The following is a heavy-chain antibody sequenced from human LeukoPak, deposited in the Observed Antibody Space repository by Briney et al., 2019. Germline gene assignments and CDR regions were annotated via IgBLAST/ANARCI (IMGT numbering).Heavy chain of an antibody. D-gene: IGHD3-10*01. CDR2: ISYDGSNK. CDR3: ARDYYGTSYFDY. V-gene: IGHV3-30-3*01. CDR1: GFTFSSYA. Sequence: GRSLRLSCAASGFTFSSYAMHWVRQAPGKGLEWVAVISYDGSNKYYADSVKGRFTISRDNSKNTLYLQMNSLRAEDTAVYYCARDYYGTSYFDYWGQGTLVTVSS. J-gene: IGHJ4*02.